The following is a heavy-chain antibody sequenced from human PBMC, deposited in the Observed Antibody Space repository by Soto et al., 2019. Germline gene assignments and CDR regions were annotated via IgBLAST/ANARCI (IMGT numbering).Heavy chain of an antibody. D-gene: IGHD2-15*01. CDR2: INAGNGNT. V-gene: IGHV1-3*01. Sequence: QVQLVQSGAEVKKPGASVKVSCKASGYTFTSYAMHWVRQAPGQRLEWMGWINAGNGNTKYSQKFQGRVTITRDTSASTAYMELSSLRSEDTAVYYCARVGWPYCSGGSCYYMDVCGKGTTVTVSS. CDR1: GYTFTSYA. J-gene: IGHJ6*03. CDR3: ARVGWPYCSGGSCYYMDV.